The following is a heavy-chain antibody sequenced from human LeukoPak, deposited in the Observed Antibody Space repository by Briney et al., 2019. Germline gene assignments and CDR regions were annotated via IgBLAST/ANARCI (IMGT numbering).Heavy chain of an antibody. CDR3: AHTTIHWFDP. J-gene: IGHJ5*02. V-gene: IGHV2-5*02. CDR2: IYGDDDK. D-gene: IGHD4/OR15-4a*01. Sequence: SGPTLVKPTQTLTLTCTFSGFSLSTSGEGVGWIRQPPGKALEWLALIYGDDDKRYSPALKSRLTITEDTPKNQVVFTMTNMDPVDTATYYCAHTTIHWFDPWGQGTRVIVSS. CDR1: GFSLSTSGEG.